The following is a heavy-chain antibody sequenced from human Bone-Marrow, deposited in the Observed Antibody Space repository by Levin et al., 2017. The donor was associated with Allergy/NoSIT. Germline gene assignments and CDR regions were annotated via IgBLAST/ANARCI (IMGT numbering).Heavy chain of an antibody. V-gene: IGHV3-33*01. CDR2: IWYDGSNK. CDR3: ARSTPAYSSGWVPRTNWFDP. D-gene: IGHD6-19*01. CDR1: GFTFSSVA. Sequence: PGGSLRLSCAASGFTFSSVAMHWVRQTPGKGLEWVSIIWYDGSNKYYADSVKGRFTISRDNSKNTLYLQMNSLRAEDTAVYYCARSTPAYSSGWVPRTNWFDPWGQGTLVTVSS. J-gene: IGHJ5*02.